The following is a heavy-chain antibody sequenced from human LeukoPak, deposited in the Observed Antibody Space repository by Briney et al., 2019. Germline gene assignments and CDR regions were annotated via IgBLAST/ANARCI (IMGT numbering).Heavy chain of an antibody. J-gene: IGHJ4*02. D-gene: IGHD3-22*01. CDR1: GYTFTSYG. CDR3: ARGPVYDSNSYYFDY. V-gene: IGHV1-18*01. CDR2: VSAYNGNT. Sequence: ASVKVSCKASGYTFTSYGISWVRQAPGQGLEWMGWVSAYNGNTNYAQKLQGRVTMTTDTSTSTAYMELSSLRSEDTAVYYCARGPVYDSNSYYFDYWGQGTLVTVSS.